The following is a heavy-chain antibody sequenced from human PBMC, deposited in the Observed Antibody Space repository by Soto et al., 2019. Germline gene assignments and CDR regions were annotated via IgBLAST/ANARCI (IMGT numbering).Heavy chain of an antibody. CDR3: ARLDYGDYGVSWFDP. CDR1: GGSISSSSYY. Sequence: QLQLQESGPGLVKPSETLSLTCTVSGGSISSSSYYWGWIRQPPGKGLEWIGSIYYSGSTYYNPSLKSRVTISVDTSKNQFALKLGSVTAADTAVYYCARLDYGDYGVSWFDPWGQGTLVTVSS. D-gene: IGHD4-17*01. V-gene: IGHV4-39*01. CDR2: IYYSGST. J-gene: IGHJ5*02.